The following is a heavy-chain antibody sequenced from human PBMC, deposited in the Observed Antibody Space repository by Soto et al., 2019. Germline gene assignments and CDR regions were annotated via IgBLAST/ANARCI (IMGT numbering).Heavy chain of an antibody. CDR3: ATMGTPVTGLYYFDY. Sequence: PSDPLSLTCTVSRLSILIRNYYWSWSPQPPGQVQEWIGFISYSGTTHYSASLRSRVSISVDTSKNQFSLDLSSVTAADTAVYYCATMGTPVTGLYYFDYWGQGTLVTVSS. V-gene: IGHV4-30-4*02. D-gene: IGHD4-17*01. CDR1: RLSILIRNYY. J-gene: IGHJ4*02. CDR2: ISYSGTT.